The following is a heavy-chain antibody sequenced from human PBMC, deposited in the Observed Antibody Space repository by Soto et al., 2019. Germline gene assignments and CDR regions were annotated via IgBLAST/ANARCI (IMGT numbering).Heavy chain of an antibody. CDR2: IYHSGST. J-gene: IGHJ5*02. CDR1: SGSISSRNR. V-gene: IGHV4-4*02. CDR3: ARGGYDFWSGKYTGSPPWFDP. D-gene: IGHD3-3*01. Sequence: QVQLQESGPGLVKPSGTLSLTCAVCSGSISSRNRWRWVRKPPGKGLEWIGEIYHSGSTNYNPSLKSRGTITVNDYKNQFSLKLSSGTAAETAVYYCARGGYDFWSGKYTGSPPWFDPWGQGTLVTVSS.